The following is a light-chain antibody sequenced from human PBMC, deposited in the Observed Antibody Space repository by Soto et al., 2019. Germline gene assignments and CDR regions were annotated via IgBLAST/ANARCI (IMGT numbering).Light chain of an antibody. V-gene: IGKV3-15*01. J-gene: IGKJ1*01. Sequence: EIVMTQSPATLSVSPGERATLSCRASQSVGSNLAWYQQKPGQAPRLLIYGASTRATGIPARLSGSGSGTEFTLTISSLQSEDFAVYYCQQYSNWPPGTFGQGTKVDIK. CDR3: QQYSNWPPGT. CDR1: QSVGSN. CDR2: GAS.